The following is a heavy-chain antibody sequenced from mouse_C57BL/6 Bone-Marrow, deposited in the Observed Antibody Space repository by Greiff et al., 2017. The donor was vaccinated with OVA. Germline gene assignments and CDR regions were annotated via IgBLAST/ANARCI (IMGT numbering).Heavy chain of an antibody. V-gene: IGHV5-6*01. D-gene: IGHD1-1*01. J-gene: IGHJ2*01. CDR2: ISSGGSYT. CDR3: ARHGYYGSSYYFDY. CDR1: GFTFSSYG. Sequence: EVKLMESGGDLVKPGGSLTLSCAASGFTFSSYGMSWVRQTPDKRLEWVATISSGGSYTYYPDSVKGRFTISRDNAKNTLYLQMSSLKSEDTAMYYCARHGYYGSSYYFDYWGQGTTLTVSS.